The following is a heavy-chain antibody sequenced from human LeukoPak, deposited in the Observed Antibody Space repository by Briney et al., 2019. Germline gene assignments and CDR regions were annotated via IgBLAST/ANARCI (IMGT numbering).Heavy chain of an antibody. Sequence: GGSLRLSCAASGFTFSNDDFHWVRQAPGKGLEWVAAIGVTGDTYYADSVKGRFTISREDAANSLYLQMRSLGAGDTALYYCTKGFCGSRAACAGGSYYDFWGRGALVTVSS. CDR1: GFTFSNDD. CDR3: TKGFCGSRAACAGGSYYDF. D-gene: IGHD2-15*01. J-gene: IGHJ2*01. V-gene: IGHV3-13*01. CDR2: IGVTGDT.